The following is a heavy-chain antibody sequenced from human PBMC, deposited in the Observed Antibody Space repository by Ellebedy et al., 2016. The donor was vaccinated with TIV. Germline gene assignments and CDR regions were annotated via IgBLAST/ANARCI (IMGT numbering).Heavy chain of an antibody. J-gene: IGHJ4*02. Sequence: AASVKVSCKASGYTFTDYYMHWVRQAPGQGLEWMGWNNPNSGATYYAQKFQGRVTMTRDTSISTAYMELTRLTSDDTAVYYCARDLPAGVGATVDYWGQGTLVTVSS. CDR2: NNPNSGAT. V-gene: IGHV1-2*02. CDR1: GYTFTDYY. CDR3: ARDLPAGVGATVDY. D-gene: IGHD1-26*01.